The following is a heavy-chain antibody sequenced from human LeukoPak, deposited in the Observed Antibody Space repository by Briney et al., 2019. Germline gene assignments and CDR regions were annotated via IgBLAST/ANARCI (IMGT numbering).Heavy chain of an antibody. CDR3: ASVYKNGMDV. D-gene: IGHD5-24*01. CDR2: INPSGDTT. Sequence: ASVKVSCKASGYTLTSYYLHWVRQAPRQGLEWMAIINPSGDTTSHAQKFQGRVTMTRDTSASTVYMELSSLRSEDTAVYYCASVYKNGMDVWGQGTTVTVSS. V-gene: IGHV1-46*01. CDR1: GYTLTSYY. J-gene: IGHJ6*02.